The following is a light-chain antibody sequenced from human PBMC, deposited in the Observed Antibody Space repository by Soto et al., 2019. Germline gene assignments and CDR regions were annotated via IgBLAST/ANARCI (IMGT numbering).Light chain of an antibody. CDR1: QSVTSTY. CDR3: QQYGSSPPIT. Sequence: VLTQSPGTLSLTPGERATLSCRAIQSVTSTYLAWYQQKPGQSPRLLIYGASSRATGIPDRFSGSGSGTDFTLTISRLESEDFAVYYCQQYGSSPPITSGQGTRPEIK. V-gene: IGKV3-20*01. J-gene: IGKJ5*01. CDR2: GAS.